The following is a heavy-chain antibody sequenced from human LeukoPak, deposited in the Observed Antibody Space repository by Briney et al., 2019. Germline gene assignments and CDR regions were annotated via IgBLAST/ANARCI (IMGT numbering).Heavy chain of an antibody. CDR1: GFTFNNYA. D-gene: IGHD3-10*01. CDR3: AKTISGAYYYDMDV. CDR2: ISGSGFST. V-gene: IGHV3-23*01. J-gene: IGHJ6*02. Sequence: GGSLRLSCAASGFTFNNYAMSWVRQAPGKGLEWVSTISGSGFSTYYADSVKGRFTISRDNSKNTLYLQMNSLRADDTAVYYCAKTISGAYYYDMDVWGQGTTVTVSS.